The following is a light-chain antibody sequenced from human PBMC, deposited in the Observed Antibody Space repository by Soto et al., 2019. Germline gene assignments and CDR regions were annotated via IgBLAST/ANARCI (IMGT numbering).Light chain of an antibody. CDR2: AAS. J-gene: IGKJ4*01. CDR3: QQLDSYPLT. V-gene: IGKV1-39*01. CDR1: QSISSY. Sequence: DIQMTHSPSSLSASVGDRVTITSRASQSISSYLSWYQQKPGKAPKXXIYAASTLQRGVPSRFSGSGAGTDFTLTISSLQPEDFATYHCQQLDSYPLTFGGGTKVDIK.